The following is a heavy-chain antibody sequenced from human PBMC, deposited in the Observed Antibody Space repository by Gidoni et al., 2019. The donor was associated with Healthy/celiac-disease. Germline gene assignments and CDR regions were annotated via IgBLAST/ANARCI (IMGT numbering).Heavy chain of an antibody. CDR2: ISGSGGST. CDR1: GFTFSSYA. V-gene: IGHV3-23*01. D-gene: IGHD6-19*01. J-gene: IGHJ4*02. CDR3: AKDAYSSGWYNY. Sequence: EVHFLESGGAWLRPGGSLRLSCPASGFTFSSYAMSWVRQAPGKGLEWVSAISGSGGSTYYADSVKGRFTISRDNSKNTLYLQMNSLRAEDTAVYYCAKDAYSSGWYNYWGQGTLVTVSS.